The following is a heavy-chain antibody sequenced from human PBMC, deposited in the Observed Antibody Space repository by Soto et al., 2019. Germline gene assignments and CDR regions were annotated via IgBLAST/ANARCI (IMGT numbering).Heavy chain of an antibody. CDR3: VKREAGKMITFGGVIGY. CDR2: ISGSGSKT. CDR1: GCTFSTYG. J-gene: IGHJ4*02. V-gene: IGHV3-23*01. D-gene: IGHD3-16*02. Sequence: EVLLLESGGGLVQPGGSLRLSCAASGCTFSTYGMSWVRQAPRKGLEWVSAISGSGSKTYYADSVKGRFTISRDNSKDTLYLQMNSLRAEDTAVYYCVKREAGKMITFGGVIGYWGQGTLVTVSS.